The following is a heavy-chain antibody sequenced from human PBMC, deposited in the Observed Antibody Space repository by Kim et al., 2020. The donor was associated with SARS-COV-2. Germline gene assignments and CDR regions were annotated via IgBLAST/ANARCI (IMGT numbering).Heavy chain of an antibody. V-gene: IGHV4-34*01. CDR2: INHSGST. CDR1: GGSFSGYY. Sequence: SETLSLTCAVYGGSFSGYYWSWIRQPPGKGLEWIGEINHSGSTNYNPSLKSRVTISVDTSKNQFSLKLSSVTAADTAVYYCARGQGAVWFRYYGMDVWGQGTTVTVSS. CDR3: ARGQGAVWFRYYGMDV. D-gene: IGHD2-21*01. J-gene: IGHJ6*02.